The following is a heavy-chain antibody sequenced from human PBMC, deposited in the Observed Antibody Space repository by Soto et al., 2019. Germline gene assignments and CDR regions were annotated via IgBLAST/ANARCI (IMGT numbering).Heavy chain of an antibody. CDR1: GGTFSSYA. Sequence: ASVKVSCKASGGTFSSYAISWVRQAPGQGLEWMGGIIPIFGTANYAQKFQGRVTITADESTSTAYMELSSPRSEDTAVYYCARGSYYYDSSGPQDVWGQGTTVTVSS. CDR3: ARGSYYYDSSGPQDV. J-gene: IGHJ6*02. CDR2: IIPIFGTA. V-gene: IGHV1-69*13. D-gene: IGHD3-22*01.